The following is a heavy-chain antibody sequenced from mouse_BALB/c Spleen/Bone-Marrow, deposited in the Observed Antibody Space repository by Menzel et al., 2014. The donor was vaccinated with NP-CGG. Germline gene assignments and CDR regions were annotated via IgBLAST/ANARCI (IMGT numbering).Heavy chain of an antibody. CDR2: ISTYYGDA. D-gene: IGHD1-1*01. V-gene: IGHV1S137*01. CDR3: ARVSYDYSDY. J-gene: IGHJ2*01. Sequence: VQLVESGAELVRPGVSVKISCKGSGYTFTDYALHWVKQSHAKSLEWIGIISTYYGDASYNQKFKGKATMTVDKSSSTAYMELARLTSEDSAIYYCARVSYDYSDYWGQGTTLTVSS. CDR1: GYTFTDYA.